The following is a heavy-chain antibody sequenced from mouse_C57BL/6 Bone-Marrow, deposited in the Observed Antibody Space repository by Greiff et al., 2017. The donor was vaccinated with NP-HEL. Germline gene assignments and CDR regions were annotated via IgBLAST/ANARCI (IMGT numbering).Heavy chain of an antibody. Sequence: EVQLKESGAELVRPGASVKLSCTASGFNIKDDYMHWVKQRPEQGLEWIGWIDPENGDTEYASQFQGKATITSDTSSNTAYLQLSSLTSEDTSVYYCTTGGYSAWFAYWGQGTLVTVSA. J-gene: IGHJ3*01. V-gene: IGHV14-4*01. CDR1: GFNIKDDY. CDR2: IDPENGDT. D-gene: IGHD2-3*01. CDR3: TTGGYSAWFAY.